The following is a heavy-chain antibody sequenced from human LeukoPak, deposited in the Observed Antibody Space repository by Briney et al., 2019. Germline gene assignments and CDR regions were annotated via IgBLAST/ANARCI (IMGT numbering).Heavy chain of an antibody. D-gene: IGHD3-10*01. CDR2: ISSSSSTI. Sequence: GGSLRLSCAASGFTFSSYSMNWVRQAPGKGLEWVSYISSSSSTIYYADSVKGRFTISRDNAKNSLYLQMNSLRAEDTAVYYCAKSLSLTVRGVPLADYWGQGTLVTVSS. V-gene: IGHV3-48*04. CDR1: GFTFSSYS. CDR3: AKSLSLTVRGVPLADY. J-gene: IGHJ4*02.